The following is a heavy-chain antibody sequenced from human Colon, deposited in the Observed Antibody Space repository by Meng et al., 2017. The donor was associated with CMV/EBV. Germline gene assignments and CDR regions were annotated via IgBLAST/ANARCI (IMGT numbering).Heavy chain of an antibody. V-gene: IGHV4-34*01. CDR2: INHRGST. CDR1: GGSSSGHS. J-gene: IGHJ6*02. Sequence: GSLRLSCAVYGGSSSGHSWSWVRQPPGKGLEWIGEINHRGSTNYNPALQSRVTISVDTSKNQFSLKLSSVTAADTALYYCARFSPVTTHGYGVYYAMDVWGQGTTVTVSS. CDR3: ARFSPVTTHGYGVYYAMDV. D-gene: IGHD4-11*01.